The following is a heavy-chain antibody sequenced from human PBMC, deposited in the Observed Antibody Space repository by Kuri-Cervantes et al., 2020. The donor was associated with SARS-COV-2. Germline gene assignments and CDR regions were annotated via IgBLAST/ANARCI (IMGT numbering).Heavy chain of an antibody. D-gene: IGHD3-3*01. CDR2: INHTGSA. Sequence: LRLSCAASGFTFSSYWMSGVRQPPMKGLEWIGEINHTGSATYNPSLKSRVTISVDTSKNLFSLKLTSVTAADTAVYFCARGVVTIYGFLVLLPAPGWLDPWGQGTLVIVSS. V-gene: IGHV4-34*01. J-gene: IGHJ5*02. CDR1: GFTFSSYW. CDR3: ARGVVTIYGFLVLLPAPGWLDP.